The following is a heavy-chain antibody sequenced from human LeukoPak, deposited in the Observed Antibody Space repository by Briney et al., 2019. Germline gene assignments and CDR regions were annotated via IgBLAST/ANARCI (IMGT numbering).Heavy chain of an antibody. V-gene: IGHV3-30-3*01. J-gene: IGHJ6*02. CDR2: ISYDGSNK. CDR1: GFTFSSYA. D-gene: IGHD1-26*01. CDR3: ARSGIDPMDYHGMDV. Sequence: GGSLRLSCAASGFTFSSYAMHWVRQAPGKGLEWVAVISYDGSNKYYADSVKGRFTISRDNSKNTLYLQMNSLRAEDTAVYYCARSGIDPMDYHGMDVWGQGTTVTVSS.